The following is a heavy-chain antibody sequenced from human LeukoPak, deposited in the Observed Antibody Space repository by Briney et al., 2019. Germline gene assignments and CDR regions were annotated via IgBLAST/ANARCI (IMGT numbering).Heavy chain of an antibody. CDR2: IYTSGST. J-gene: IGHJ6*03. Sequence: PSETLSLTCTVSGGSISSYYWSWIRQPAGKGLEWIGRIYTSGSTNYNPSLKSRVTMSVDTSNNQFSLKLSSVTAAATDVYTCAREYIAATGTGGYHYNYMDLWGKGTTVTVSS. D-gene: IGHD6-13*01. V-gene: IGHV4-4*07. CDR3: AREYIAATGTGGYHYNYMDL. CDR1: GGSISSYY.